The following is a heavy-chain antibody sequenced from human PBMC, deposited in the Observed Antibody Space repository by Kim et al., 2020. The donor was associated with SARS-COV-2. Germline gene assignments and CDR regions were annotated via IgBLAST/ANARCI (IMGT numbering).Heavy chain of an antibody. CDR3: ARDGRAVVVAGMDH. Sequence: ADSVKGRFTISRDNSKNTLYLQMNSLRAEDTAVYYCARDGRAVVVAGMDHWGQGTLVTVSS. V-gene: IGHV3-33*01. D-gene: IGHD6-19*01. J-gene: IGHJ4*02.